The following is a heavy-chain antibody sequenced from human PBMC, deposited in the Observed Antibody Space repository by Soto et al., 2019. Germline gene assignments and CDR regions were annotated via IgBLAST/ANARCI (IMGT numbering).Heavy chain of an antibody. Sequence: EVQLLESGGGLVQPGGSLRLSCAASGFTFSSYAMSWVRQAPGKGLEWVSAISGSGGSTYYADSVKGRFTISRDNSKNTLYLQMNCLRVEDSAVYYCAKDLGTGPNAFDIWGQGTMVTVSS. J-gene: IGHJ3*02. CDR3: AKDLGTGPNAFDI. D-gene: IGHD3-9*01. V-gene: IGHV3-23*01. CDR2: ISGSGGST. CDR1: GFTFSSYA.